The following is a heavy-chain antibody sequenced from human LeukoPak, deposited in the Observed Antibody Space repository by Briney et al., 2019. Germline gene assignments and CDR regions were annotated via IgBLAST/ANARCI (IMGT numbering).Heavy chain of an antibody. CDR2: IYHSGST. CDR1: GGSISSSNW. Sequence: SGTLSLTCAVSGGSISSSNWWSWVRQPPGKGLEWIGEIYHSGSTNYNPSLESRVTISVDKSKNQFSLKLSSVTAADTAVYYCARIGRSSSSWSNYYYGMDVWGKGTTVTVSS. J-gene: IGHJ6*04. CDR3: ARIGRSSSSWSNYYYGMDV. V-gene: IGHV4-4*02. D-gene: IGHD6-13*01.